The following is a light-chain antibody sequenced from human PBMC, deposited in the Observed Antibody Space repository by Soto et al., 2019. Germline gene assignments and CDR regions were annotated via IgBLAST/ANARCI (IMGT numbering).Light chain of an antibody. CDR2: STS. V-gene: IGKV3-20*01. CDR1: QRFGSSN. CDR3: QQYGNSPWT. J-gene: IGKJ1*01. Sequence: EIVLTQSPGTLSLSPGERGTLSCRASQRFGSSNLAWYQQKPGQAPRLLIYSTSSRATGIPDRFSGSGSGTDFTLTMSRLEPEDFAVYYCQQYGNSPWTFGQGTKVEIK.